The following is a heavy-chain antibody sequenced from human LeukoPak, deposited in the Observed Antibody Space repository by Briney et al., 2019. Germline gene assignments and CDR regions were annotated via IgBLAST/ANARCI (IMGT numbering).Heavy chain of an antibody. D-gene: IGHD2-2*01. J-gene: IGHJ3*02. CDR2: ISSSSSYI. Sequence: GGSLRLSCAASGFTFSSYSMNWVRQAPGKGLEWVSFISSSSSYIYYADSVKGRFTISRDNAKNSLYLQMNSLRAEDTAVYYCARAGYCSSTSCYAPDAFDIWGQGTMVTVSS. V-gene: IGHV3-21*01. CDR1: GFTFSSYS. CDR3: ARAGYCSSTSCYAPDAFDI.